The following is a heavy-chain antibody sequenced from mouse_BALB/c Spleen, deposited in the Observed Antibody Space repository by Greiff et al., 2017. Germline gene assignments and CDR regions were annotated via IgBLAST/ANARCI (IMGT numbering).Heavy chain of an antibody. CDR1: GYSITSDYA. J-gene: IGHJ2*01. D-gene: IGHD2-3*01. Sequence: VQLKESGPGLVKPSQSLSLTCTVTGYSITSDYAWNWIRQFPGNKLEWMGYISYSGSTSYNPSLKRRISITRDTSKNQFFLQLNSVTTEDTATYYCARNDGYYFDYWGQGTTLTVSS. V-gene: IGHV3-2*02. CDR2: ISYSGST. CDR3: ARNDGYYFDY.